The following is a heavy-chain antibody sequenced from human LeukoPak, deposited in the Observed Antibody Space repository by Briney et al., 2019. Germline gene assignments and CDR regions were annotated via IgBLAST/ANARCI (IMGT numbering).Heavy chain of an antibody. D-gene: IGHD2-15*01. CDR3: ARSDRVVVAARGAFDI. J-gene: IGHJ3*02. CDR2: IYPGDSDT. CDR1: GYSFISYW. Sequence: GESLKISCKGSGYSFISYWIGWVRQMPGKGLEWMGIIYPGDSDTRYSPSFQGQVTISADKSISTAYLQWSSLKASDTAMYYCARSDRVVVAARGAFDIWGQGTMVTVSS. V-gene: IGHV5-51*01.